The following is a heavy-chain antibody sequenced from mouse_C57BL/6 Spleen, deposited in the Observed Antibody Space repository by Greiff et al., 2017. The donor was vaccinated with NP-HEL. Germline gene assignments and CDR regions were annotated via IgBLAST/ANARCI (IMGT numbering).Heavy chain of an antibody. CDR1: GYTFTGYW. Sequence: VKLQESGAELMKPGASVKLSCKATGYTFTGYWIEWVKQRPGHGLEWIGEILPGSGSTNYNEKFKGKATFTADTSSNTAYMQLSSLTTEDSAIYYCARWDTTVVATDFDVWGTGTTVTVSS. V-gene: IGHV1-9*01. D-gene: IGHD1-1*01. CDR2: ILPGSGST. J-gene: IGHJ1*03. CDR3: ARWDTTVVATDFDV.